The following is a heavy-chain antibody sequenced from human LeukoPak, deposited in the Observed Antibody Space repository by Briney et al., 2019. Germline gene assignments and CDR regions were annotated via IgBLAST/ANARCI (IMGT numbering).Heavy chain of an antibody. CDR1: GGSISSYY. V-gene: IGHV4-59*01. Sequence: PSETLSLTCTVSGGSISSYYWSWIRQPPGKGLEWIGFVYYSGSTNYNPSLKSRVTISIDTSKNQFSLKLSSATAADTAVYYCASGWQGLYYFDYWGQGTLVTVSS. D-gene: IGHD4/OR15-4a*01. CDR2: VYYSGST. J-gene: IGHJ4*02. CDR3: ASGWQGLYYFDY.